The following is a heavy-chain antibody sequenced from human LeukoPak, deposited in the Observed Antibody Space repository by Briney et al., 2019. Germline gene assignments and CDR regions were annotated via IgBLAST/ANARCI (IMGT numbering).Heavy chain of an antibody. D-gene: IGHD3-22*01. J-gene: IGHJ4*02. Sequence: GGSLRLSCAASGFTFSRYAMNWVRQAPGQGLEWVAIISYGGNNKYYAESVKGRFTISRDNTKNTLYLQMNSLRAEDTAVYYCARAPDSSGYYYYFDYWGQGALVTVSS. V-gene: IGHV3-30-3*01. CDR1: GFTFSRYA. CDR2: ISYGGNNK. CDR3: ARAPDSSGYYYYFDY.